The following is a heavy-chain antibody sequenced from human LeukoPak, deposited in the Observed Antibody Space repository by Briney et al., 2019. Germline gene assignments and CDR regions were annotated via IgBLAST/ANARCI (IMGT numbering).Heavy chain of an antibody. Sequence: SETLSLTCAVSGYSISSGYYWGWIRQPPGKGLEWIGSIYHSGSTYYNPSLKSRVTISVDTSKNQFSLKLSSVTAADTAVYYCAREEDIAVDNFDYWGQGTLATVSS. V-gene: IGHV4-38-2*02. J-gene: IGHJ4*02. D-gene: IGHD6-19*01. CDR1: GYSISSGYY. CDR2: IYHSGST. CDR3: AREEDIAVDNFDY.